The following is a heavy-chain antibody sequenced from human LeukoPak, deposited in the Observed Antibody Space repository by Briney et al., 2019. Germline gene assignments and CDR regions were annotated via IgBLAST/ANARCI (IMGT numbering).Heavy chain of an antibody. V-gene: IGHV4-34*01. CDR3: ARGKIADDSSGYYSDY. CDR1: GGSFSGYY. D-gene: IGHD3-22*01. J-gene: IGHJ4*02. Sequence: SETLSLTCAVYGGSFSGYYWSWIRQPPGKGLEWIGEINHSGSTSYNPSLKSRVTISVDTSKNQFSLKLSSVTAADTAVYYCARGKIADDSSGYYSDYWGQGTLVTVSS. CDR2: INHSGST.